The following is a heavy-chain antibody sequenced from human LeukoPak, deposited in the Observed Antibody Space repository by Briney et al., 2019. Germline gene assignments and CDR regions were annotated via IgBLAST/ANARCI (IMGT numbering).Heavy chain of an antibody. D-gene: IGHD3-16*01. V-gene: IGHV4-39*02. Sequence: SETLSLTCTVSGGSISSSTYYWGWIRQPPGQGLEWIGAIYYTGTTYYNPSLRSRVTISVDTSKNHFSLNLSSVTAADTALYYCASAPRQGSIGGLDYWGQGTLVTVSS. CDR1: GGSISSSTYY. CDR3: ASAPRQGSIGGLDY. CDR2: IYYTGTT. J-gene: IGHJ4*02.